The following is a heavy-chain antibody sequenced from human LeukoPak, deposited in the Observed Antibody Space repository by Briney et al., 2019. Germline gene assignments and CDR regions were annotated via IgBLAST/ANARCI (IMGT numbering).Heavy chain of an antibody. V-gene: IGHV1-2*02. D-gene: IGHD1-26*01. CDR1: GYTFTGYY. CDR2: INPNSGGT. J-gene: IGHJ5*02. Sequence: GASVKVSCKASGYTFTGYYMHWVRQAPGQGLEWMGWINPNSGGTNYAQKFQGRVTMTRDTSISTAYMELSRLRSDDTAVYYCARVGATMAEPGGTSWFDPWGQGTLVTVSS. CDR3: ARVGATMAEPGGTSWFDP.